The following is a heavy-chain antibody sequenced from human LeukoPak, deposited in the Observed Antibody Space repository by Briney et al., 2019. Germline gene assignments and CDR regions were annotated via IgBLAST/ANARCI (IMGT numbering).Heavy chain of an antibody. Sequence: ASVKVSCKASGYTFTGYYIHWVRQAPGQGLEWMGWINPNSGGTNYARKFQGRVTMTRDTSISTAYMELSSLRSDDTAVYYCATNTLATAVTTWNYWGQGTLVTVSS. CDR2: INPNSGGT. CDR1: GYTFTGYY. J-gene: IGHJ4*02. V-gene: IGHV1-2*02. CDR3: ATNTLATAVTTWNY. D-gene: IGHD4-17*01.